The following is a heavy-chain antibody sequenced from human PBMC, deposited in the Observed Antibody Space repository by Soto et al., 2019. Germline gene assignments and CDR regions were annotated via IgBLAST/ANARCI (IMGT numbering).Heavy chain of an antibody. CDR3: AKYTYYYDRSCYYTYDY. V-gene: IGHV3-30*18. CDR2: ISYDGSNK. J-gene: IGHJ4*02. D-gene: IGHD3-22*01. CDR1: GFTFSSYG. Sequence: GGSLRLSCAASGFTFSSYGVHWVRQAPGKGLEWVAVISYDGSNKHYADSVKGRFTISRDNSNNTLDLQMNSLRAEDTAVYYFAKYTYYYDRSCYYTYDYWGQGTQVTVSS.